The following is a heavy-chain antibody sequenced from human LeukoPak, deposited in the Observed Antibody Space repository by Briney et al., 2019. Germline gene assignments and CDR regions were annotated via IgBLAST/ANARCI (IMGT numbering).Heavy chain of an antibody. J-gene: IGHJ5*02. V-gene: IGHV4-34*01. CDR1: GGSFSGYY. Sequence: SETLSLTCAVYGGSFSGYYWSWIRQPPGKGLEWIGEINHSGSTNHNPSLKSRVTISVDTSKNQSSLKLSSVTAADTAVYYCARSDYVDWFDPWGQGTLVTVSS. D-gene: IGHD4-17*01. CDR2: INHSGST. CDR3: ARSDYVDWFDP.